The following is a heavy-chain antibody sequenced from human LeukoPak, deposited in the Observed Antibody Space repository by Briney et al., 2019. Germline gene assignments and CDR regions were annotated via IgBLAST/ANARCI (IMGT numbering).Heavy chain of an antibody. Sequence: SETLSLTCAVYGGSFSGYYWSWIRQPPGKGLEWIGEINHSGSTNYNPSLKSRVTISVDTSKNQFSLKLSSVTAADTAVYYCTRWIAARPGDYWGQGTLVTVSS. CDR3: TRWIAARPGDY. J-gene: IGHJ4*02. V-gene: IGHV4-34*01. CDR1: GGSFSGYY. CDR2: INHSGST. D-gene: IGHD6-6*01.